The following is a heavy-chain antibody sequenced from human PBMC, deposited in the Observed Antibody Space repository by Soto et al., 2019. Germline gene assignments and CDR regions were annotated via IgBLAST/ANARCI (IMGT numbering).Heavy chain of an antibody. V-gene: IGHV3-30*18. CDR1: GFTFSSYG. Sequence: QVQLVESGGGVVQPGRSLRLSCAASGFTFSSYGMHWVRQAPGKGLEWVAVISYDGSNKYYADSVKGRFTISRDNSKNTLYLQMNSLRAEDTAVYYCAKDSSYYDILTGYLVGYYYYGMDVW. CDR2: ISYDGSNK. D-gene: IGHD3-9*01. CDR3: AKDSSYYDILTGYLVGYYYYGMDV. J-gene: IGHJ6*01.